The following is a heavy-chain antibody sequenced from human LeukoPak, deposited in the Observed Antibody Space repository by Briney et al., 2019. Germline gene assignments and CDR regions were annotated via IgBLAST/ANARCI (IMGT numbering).Heavy chain of an antibody. D-gene: IGHD1-26*01. J-gene: IGHJ4*02. CDR3: ARAVGATPPSFDY. V-gene: IGHV4-59*01. CDR2: IDYSGAT. Sequence: SETLSLTCTVSGGSIRSYFWSWIRQPPGKGLEWIGYIDYSGATNYNPSLKSRVTISVDTSKNQFSLRLSSVTAADTAVYYCARAVGATPPSFDYWGQGTLVTVSS. CDR1: GGSIRSYF.